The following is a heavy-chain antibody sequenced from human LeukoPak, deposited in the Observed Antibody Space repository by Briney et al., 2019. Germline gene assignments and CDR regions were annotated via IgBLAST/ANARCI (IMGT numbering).Heavy chain of an antibody. CDR1: GGSISSHY. Sequence: PSETLSLTCTVSGGSISSHYWSWMRQPPGKGLEWIGYIYYSGSTNYNPPLKSRVTISVDTSKNQFSLKLSSVTAADTAVYYCARGWESGSSYNWFDPWGQGTLVTVSS. CDR2: IYYSGST. D-gene: IGHD3-3*01. CDR3: ARGWESGSSYNWFDP. V-gene: IGHV4-59*11. J-gene: IGHJ5*02.